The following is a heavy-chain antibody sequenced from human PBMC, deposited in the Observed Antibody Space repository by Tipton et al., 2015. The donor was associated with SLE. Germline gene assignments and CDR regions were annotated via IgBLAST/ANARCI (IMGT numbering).Heavy chain of an antibody. CDR2: INHSGST. J-gene: IGHJ3*02. Sequence: TLSLTCTVSGGSISSSSYYWGWIRQPPGKGLEWIGEINHSGSTNYNPSLKSRVTISVDTSKNQFSLKLSSVTAADTAVYYCARGYSSSWYPPNAFDIWGQGTMVTVSS. CDR3: ARGYSSSWYPPNAFDI. CDR1: GGSISSSSYY. V-gene: IGHV4-39*07. D-gene: IGHD6-13*01.